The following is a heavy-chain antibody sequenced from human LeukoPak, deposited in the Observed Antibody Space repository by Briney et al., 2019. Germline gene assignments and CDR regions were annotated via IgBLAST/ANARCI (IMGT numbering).Heavy chain of an antibody. D-gene: IGHD3-9*01. CDR2: INPKSGGT. CDR3: ACNDILTLGDYYDYYMDV. J-gene: IGHJ6*03. Sequence: ASVTVPCKASGYTFTGYYMHWVRQAPGQGLEWMGWINPKSGGTNYAQKFQGRVTMTRDTSISTAYMELSRLRSDDTAVYYCACNDILTLGDYYDYYMDVWGKGTTDTVSS. V-gene: IGHV1-2*02. CDR1: GYTFTGYY.